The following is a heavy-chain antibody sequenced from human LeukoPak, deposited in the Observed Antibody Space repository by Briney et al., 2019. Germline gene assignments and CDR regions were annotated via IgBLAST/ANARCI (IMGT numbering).Heavy chain of an antibody. D-gene: IGHD6-19*01. V-gene: IGHV3-48*03. J-gene: IGHJ4*02. CDR2: ISSSGSIT. Sequence: PGGSLRLSCAGSGFSFSSYEMNWVRQAPGKGLEWISYISSSGSITFYADSEKGRFTISRDNARNSLFLQMNSLRAEDTAVYYCASTRSTSDWYTRGFEYWGQGTLVTVSS. CDR1: GFSFSSYE. CDR3: ASTRSTSDWYTRGFEY.